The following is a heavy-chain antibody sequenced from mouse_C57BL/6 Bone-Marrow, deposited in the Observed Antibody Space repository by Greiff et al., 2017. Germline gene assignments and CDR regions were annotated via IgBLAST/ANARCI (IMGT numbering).Heavy chain of an antibody. CDR2: ISDGVSYT. CDR3: ARVPYYYGFDY. Sequence: EVQGVESGGGLVKPGGSLKLSCAASGFTFSSYAMSWVRQTPEKRLEWVATISDGVSYTYYPDNVKGRFTISRDKAKNNLYLQMSHLKSEDTAMYYCARVPYYYGFDYWGQGTTLTVSS. D-gene: IGHD1-1*01. V-gene: IGHV5-4*01. CDR1: GFTFSSYA. J-gene: IGHJ2*01.